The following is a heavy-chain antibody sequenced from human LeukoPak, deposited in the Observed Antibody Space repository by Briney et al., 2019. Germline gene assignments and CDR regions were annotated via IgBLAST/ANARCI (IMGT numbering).Heavy chain of an antibody. J-gene: IGHJ3*02. V-gene: IGHV1-18*01. CDR3: ARDRGRAHDAFDI. CDR1: GYTFSSYG. CDR2: ISGYNGNT. D-gene: IGHD3-10*01. Sequence: GASVTVSFTASGYTFSSYGIIWVRQAPGQGLECMGWISGYNGNTNYAQKLQGRVTMTTDTSTTTAYMELRSLRSDDTAVYYCARDRGRAHDAFDIWGQGTMVTVSS.